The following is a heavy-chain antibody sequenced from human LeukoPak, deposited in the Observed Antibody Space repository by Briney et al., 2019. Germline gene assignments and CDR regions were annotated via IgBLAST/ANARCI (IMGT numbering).Heavy chain of an antibody. J-gene: IGHJ4*02. D-gene: IGHD3-22*01. Sequence: SETLSLTCAVYGGSFSGYYWSWIRQPPGKGLEWIGEINHSGSTNYNPSLKSRVTISVDTSKNQFSLKLSSVTAADTAVYYCARGTMIVGQNDYWGQGTLVTVSS. CDR2: INHSGST. V-gene: IGHV4-34*01. CDR3: ARGTMIVGQNDY. CDR1: GGSFSGYY.